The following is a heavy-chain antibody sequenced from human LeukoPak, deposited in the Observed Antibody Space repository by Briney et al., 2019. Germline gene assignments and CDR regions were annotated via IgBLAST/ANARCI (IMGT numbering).Heavy chain of an antibody. CDR2: ISGSGGST. CDR1: GFTFSSYA. V-gene: IGHV3-23*01. CDR3: ARQVAAAGTSD. D-gene: IGHD6-13*01. J-gene: IGHJ4*02. Sequence: GGSLRLSCAASGFTFSSYAMGWVRQAPGNGLERVSGISGSGGSTNYVDSVKGRFTISRDNSKNTLYLQMNSLRAEDTAVYYCARQVAAAGTSDWGQGTLVTVSS.